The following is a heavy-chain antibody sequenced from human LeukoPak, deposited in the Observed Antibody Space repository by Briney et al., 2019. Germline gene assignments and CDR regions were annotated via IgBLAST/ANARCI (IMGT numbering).Heavy chain of an antibody. CDR2: IYYSGST. CDR3: ARLRAEYYYDSSGYQVAGYYFDY. CDR1: GGSISSSSYY. D-gene: IGHD3-22*01. V-gene: IGHV4-39*01. J-gene: IGHJ4*02. Sequence: PSETLSLTCTVSGGSISSSSYYWGWVRQPPGKGLEWIGSIYYSGSTYYNPSLKSRVTISVDTSKNQFSLKLSSVTAADTAVYYCARLRAEYYYDSSGYQVAGYYFDYWGQGTLVTVSS.